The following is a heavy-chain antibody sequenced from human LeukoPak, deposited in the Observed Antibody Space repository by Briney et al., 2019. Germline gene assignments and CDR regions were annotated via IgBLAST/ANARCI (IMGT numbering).Heavy chain of an antibody. J-gene: IGHJ3*02. V-gene: IGHV4-59*01. D-gene: IGHD1-26*01. CDR1: GGSISSYY. CDR2: IYYSGST. CDR3: ARYIVSYPHDAFDI. Sequence: SETLSLTCTDSGGSISSYYWSWIRQPPGKGLEWIGYIYYSGSTSYNPSLKSRVTISVDTSKKQFSLKLSSVTAADTAFYYCARYIVSYPHDAFDIWGQGTMVTVSS.